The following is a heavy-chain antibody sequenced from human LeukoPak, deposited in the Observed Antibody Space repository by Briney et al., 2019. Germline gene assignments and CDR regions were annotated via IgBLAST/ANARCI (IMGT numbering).Heavy chain of an antibody. D-gene: IGHD5-12*01. CDR1: GFTFSSYG. CDR3: ARDRGTEYSGYVFDY. V-gene: IGHV3-33*01. CDR2: IWYDGSNK. J-gene: IGHJ4*02. Sequence: GGSLRLSCAASGFTFSSYGMHWVRQAPGKGLEWVAVIWYDGSNKYYADSVKGRFTISRDSFKNTLYLQMNSLRVEDTAVYYCARDRGTEYSGYVFDYWGQGTLVTVSS.